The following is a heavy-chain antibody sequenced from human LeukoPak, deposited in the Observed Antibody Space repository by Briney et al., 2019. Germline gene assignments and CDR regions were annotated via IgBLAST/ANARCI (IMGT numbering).Heavy chain of an antibody. V-gene: IGHV4-30-2*01. D-gene: IGHD3-3*01. Sequence: SETLSLTCAVSGGSISSGGYSWSWIRQPPGKGLEWIGYIYHSGSTYYNPSLKSRVTISVDRSKNQFSLKLSSVTAADTAVYYCARVAYYDFWSGYYPFDPWGQGTLVTVSS. J-gene: IGHJ5*02. CDR3: ARVAYYDFWSGYYPFDP. CDR2: IYHSGST. CDR1: GGSISSGGYS.